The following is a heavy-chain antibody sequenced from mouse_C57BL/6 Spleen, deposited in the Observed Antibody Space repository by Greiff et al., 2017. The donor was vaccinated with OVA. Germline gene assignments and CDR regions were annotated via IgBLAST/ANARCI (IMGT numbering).Heavy chain of an antibody. D-gene: IGHD2-4*01. V-gene: IGHV1-18*01. J-gene: IGHJ2*01. CDR2: INPNNGGT. CDR3: ARGDYERGSYYFDY. CDR1: GYTFTDYN. Sequence: VQLQQSGPELVKPGASVKIPCKASGYTFTDYNMDWVKQSHGKSLEWIGDINPNNGGTIYNQKFKGKATLTVDKSSSTAYMELRSLTSEDTAVYYCARGDYERGSYYFDYWGQGTTLTVSS.